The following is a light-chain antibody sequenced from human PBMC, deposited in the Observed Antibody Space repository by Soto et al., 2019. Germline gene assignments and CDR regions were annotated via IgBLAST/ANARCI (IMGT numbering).Light chain of an antibody. J-gene: IGLJ1*01. CDR1: SSDVGGYDY. Sequence: QSVLTQPASVSGSPGQSITISCTGTSSDVGGYDYVSWYQLHPGKAPKLMVFEVNNRPSGVSYRFSGSKSGNTASLTTSGLQAEDEADYFCSSYSISTAYLFGNGTKVTVL. CDR3: SSYSISTAYL. CDR2: EVN. V-gene: IGLV2-14*01.